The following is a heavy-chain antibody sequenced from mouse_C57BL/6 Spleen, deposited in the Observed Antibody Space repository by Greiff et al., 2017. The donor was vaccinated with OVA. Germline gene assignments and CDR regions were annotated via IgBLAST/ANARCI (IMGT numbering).Heavy chain of an antibody. CDR1: GFTFSDYY. Sequence: EVKLVESGGGLVQPGGSLKLSCAASGFTFSDYYMYWVRQTPEKRLEWVAYISNGGGSTYYPDTVKGRFTISRDNAKNTLYLQMSRLKSEDTAMYYCARYENYFDYWGQGTTRTVSS. J-gene: IGHJ2*01. CDR2: ISNGGGST. CDR3: ARYENYFDY. D-gene: IGHD2-10*02. V-gene: IGHV5-12*01.